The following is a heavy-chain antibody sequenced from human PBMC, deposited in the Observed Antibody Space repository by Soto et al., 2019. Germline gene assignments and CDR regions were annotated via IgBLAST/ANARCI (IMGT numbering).Heavy chain of an antibody. V-gene: IGHV3-9*01. J-gene: IGHJ4*02. D-gene: IGHD1-26*01. Sequence: PGGSLRLSCAASGFTFDDYAMHWVRQGPGKGLEWVSSISWNSGDIVYADSVKGRFTISRDNPENSLYLQMNSLRAEDTAFYFCAKDTEWGGGRNISYYFDSWGLGTLVTVSS. CDR3: AKDTEWGGGRNISYYFDS. CDR1: GFTFDDYA. CDR2: ISWNSGDI.